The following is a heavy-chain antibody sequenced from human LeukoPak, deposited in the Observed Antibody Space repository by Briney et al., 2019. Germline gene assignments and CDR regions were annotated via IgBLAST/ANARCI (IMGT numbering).Heavy chain of an antibody. CDR2: INWNGGST. CDR1: GFTFSSYD. V-gene: IGHV3-20*04. J-gene: IGHJ6*03. Sequence: PGGSLRLSCAASGFTFSSYDMHWVRQAPGKGLEWVSGINWNGGSTGYADSVKGRFTISRDNAKNSLYLQMNSLRAEDTALYYCARAGGIVATIFHYYYMDVWGKGTTVTVSS. D-gene: IGHD5-12*01. CDR3: ARAGGIVATIFHYYYMDV.